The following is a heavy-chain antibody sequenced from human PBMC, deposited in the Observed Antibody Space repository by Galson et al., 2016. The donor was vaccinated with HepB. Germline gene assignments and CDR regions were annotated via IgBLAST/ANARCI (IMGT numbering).Heavy chain of an antibody. D-gene: IGHD3-9*01. CDR1: GGAISSSSYS. V-gene: IGHV4-39*01. Sequence: TLSLTCTVSGGAISSSSYSRDWIRQPPGEGPVWIGSVYYSGDTYSNPSLKSRVSISVDTSKKQFSLKLNSVTAADTAVYYCARHRALSYFHDSWGQGILVSVSS. CDR3: ARHRALSYFHDS. CDR2: VYYSGDT. J-gene: IGHJ5*01.